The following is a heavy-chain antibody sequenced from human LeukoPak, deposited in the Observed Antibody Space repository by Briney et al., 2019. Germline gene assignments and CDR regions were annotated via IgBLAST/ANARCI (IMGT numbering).Heavy chain of an antibody. CDR2: TYYRSKWYN. Sequence: SQTLSLTCAISGDSVSSDSAAWNWIRQSPSRGLEWLGRTYYRSKWYNDYAVSVKSRITINPDTSKNQFSLQLNSVTPEDTAVYYCARERSIAVAGDGDWFDPWGQGTLVTVSS. D-gene: IGHD6-19*01. J-gene: IGHJ5*02. CDR3: ARERSIAVAGDGDWFDP. CDR1: GDSVSSDSAA. V-gene: IGHV6-1*01.